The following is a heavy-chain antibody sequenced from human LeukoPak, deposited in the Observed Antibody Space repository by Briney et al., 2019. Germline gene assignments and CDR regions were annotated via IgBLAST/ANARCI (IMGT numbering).Heavy chain of an antibody. D-gene: IGHD6-19*01. CDR3: ARDGVGMGSRIAVAESSYWFDP. J-gene: IGHJ5*02. Sequence: ASVKVSCKASGYTFTGYYMHWVRQAPGQGLEWMRWINPNSGGTNYAEKFQGRVTMTRDTSISTAYMELSRLRSDDTAVYYCARDGVGMGSRIAVAESSYWFDPWGQGTLVTVSS. CDR2: INPNSGGT. CDR1: GYTFTGYY. V-gene: IGHV1-2*02.